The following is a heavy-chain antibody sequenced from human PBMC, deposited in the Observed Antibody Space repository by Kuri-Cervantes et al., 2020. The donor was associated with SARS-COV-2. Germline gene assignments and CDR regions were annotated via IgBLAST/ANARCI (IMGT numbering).Heavy chain of an antibody. CDR3: ANPDGDLEEGGFDY. D-gene: IGHD2-15*01. CDR1: GFTFSSYG. J-gene: IGHJ4*02. Sequence: GGSLRLSCAASGFTFSSYGMHWVRQAPGKGLEWVAFIRYDGSNKYYADSVKGRFTISRDNSKNTLYLQMNSLRAEDTAVYYCANPDGDLEEGGFDYWGQGTLVTVSS. CDR2: IRYDGSNK. V-gene: IGHV3-30*02.